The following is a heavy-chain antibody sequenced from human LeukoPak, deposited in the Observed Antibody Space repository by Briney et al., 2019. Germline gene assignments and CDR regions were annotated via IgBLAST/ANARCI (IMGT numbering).Heavy chain of an antibody. CDR1: GFTFGNFW. J-gene: IGHJ4*02. Sequence: GGSLRLSCAASGFTFGNFWMSWVRQAPGRGLQWVASMKGDGSHIYYVGSVQGRFTISRDNARNSLYLQMNSLRVEDTAVYYCARADIVVVVAAPFDYWGQGTLVTVSS. V-gene: IGHV3-7*01. CDR3: ARADIVVVVAAPFDY. CDR2: MKGDGSHI. D-gene: IGHD2-15*01.